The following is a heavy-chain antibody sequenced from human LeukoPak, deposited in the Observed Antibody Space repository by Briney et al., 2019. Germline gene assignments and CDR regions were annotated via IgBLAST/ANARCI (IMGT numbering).Heavy chain of an antibody. D-gene: IGHD2-15*01. J-gene: IGHJ4*02. CDR1: GFTFGDYA. CDR3: ARVGAWGYCSGGTCYSDY. Sequence: GGSLRLSCTASGFTFGDYAANWVRQAPGKGLEWVGFIRSKAYGETPEYAASVKGRFTISRDDSKSIAYLQMNSLKTEDTAVYYCARVGAWGYCSGGTCYSDYWGQGTLVTVSS. V-gene: IGHV3-49*04. CDR2: IRSKAYGETP.